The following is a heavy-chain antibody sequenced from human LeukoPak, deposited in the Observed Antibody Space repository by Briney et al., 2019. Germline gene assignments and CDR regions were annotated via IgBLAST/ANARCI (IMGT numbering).Heavy chain of an antibody. D-gene: IGHD6-19*01. Sequence: PSETLSLTCAVYGGSSSGYYWSWIRQPPGKGLEWIGEINHSGSTNYNPSLKSRVTISVDTSKNQFSLKLSSVTAADTAVYYCARGPGVAGMTGGDYWGQGTLVTVSS. V-gene: IGHV4-34*01. CDR2: INHSGST. J-gene: IGHJ4*02. CDR3: ARGPGVAGMTGGDY. CDR1: GGSSSGYY.